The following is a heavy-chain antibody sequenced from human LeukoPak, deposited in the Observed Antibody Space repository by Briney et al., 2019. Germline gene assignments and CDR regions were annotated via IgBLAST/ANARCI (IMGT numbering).Heavy chain of an antibody. D-gene: IGHD3-10*01. CDR1: GGSFSGYY. CDR3: ARGAPRFTMVRGVIKGEFDY. J-gene: IGHJ4*02. CDR2: INHSGST. Sequence: SETLSLTCAVYGGSFSGYYWSWIRQPPGKGLEWIGEINHSGSTNYNPSLKSQVTISVDTSKNQFSLKLSSVTAADTAVYYCARGAPRFTMVRGVIKGEFDYWGQGTLVTVSS. V-gene: IGHV4-34*01.